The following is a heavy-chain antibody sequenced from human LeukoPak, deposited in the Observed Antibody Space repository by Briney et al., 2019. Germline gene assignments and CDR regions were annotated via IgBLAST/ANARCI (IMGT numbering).Heavy chain of an antibody. CDR2: IRSKANSYAT. V-gene: IGHV3-73*01. J-gene: IGHJ4*02. CDR1: GFTFSGSA. D-gene: IGHD2-15*01. CDR3: SVNYCSGDSCYMF. Sequence: GSLRLSCAASGFTFSGSAMHWVRQASGKGLEWVGRIRSKANSYATAYAASVKGRFTISRDDSKNTAYLQMNSLKTEDTAVYYCSVNYCSGDSCYMFWGQGTLVPVSS.